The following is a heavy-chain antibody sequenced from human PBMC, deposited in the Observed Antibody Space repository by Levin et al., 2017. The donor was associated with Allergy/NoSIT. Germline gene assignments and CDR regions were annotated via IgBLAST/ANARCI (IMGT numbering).Heavy chain of an antibody. J-gene: IGHJ4*02. V-gene: IGHV3-53*01. CDR1: GFTFSSYS. CDR2: IYSGGST. D-gene: IGHD6-19*01. CDR3: ARDQRRVAGPGY. Sequence: GESLKISCAASGFTFSSYSMNWVRQAPGKGLEWVSVIYSGGSTYYADSVKGRFTISRDNSKNTLYLQMNSLRAEDTAVYYCARDQRRVAGPGYWGQGTLVTVSS.